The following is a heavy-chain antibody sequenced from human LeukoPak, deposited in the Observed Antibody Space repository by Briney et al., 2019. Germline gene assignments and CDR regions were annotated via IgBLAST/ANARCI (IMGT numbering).Heavy chain of an antibody. D-gene: IGHD5-12*01. CDR2: IYSSGSN. J-gene: IGHJ4*02. CDR3: AREPTSGREPTSGRPLDY. CDR1: GGSISGYF. Sequence: SETLSLTCTVSGGSISGYFWTWIRQPAGKGLEWIGRIYSSGSNNYSPSLKSQVTMSLDTSKNHFSLNLTSVTAADTAVYYCAREPTSGREPTSGRPLDYWGQGTLVTVSS. V-gene: IGHV4-4*07.